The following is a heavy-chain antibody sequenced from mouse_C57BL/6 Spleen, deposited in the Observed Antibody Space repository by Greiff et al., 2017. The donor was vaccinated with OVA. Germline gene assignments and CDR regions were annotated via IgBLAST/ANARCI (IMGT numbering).Heavy chain of an antibody. Sequence: VQLQQSGPELVKPGASVKISCKASGYTFTDYYMNWVKQSHGKSLEWIGDINPNNGGTSYNQKFKGKATLTVDKSSSTAYMELRSLTSEDSAVYYCARYGYGSSYYAMDYWGQGTSVTVAS. J-gene: IGHJ4*01. CDR2: INPNNGGT. D-gene: IGHD1-1*01. CDR3: ARYGYGSSYYAMDY. CDR1: GYTFTDYY. V-gene: IGHV1-26*01.